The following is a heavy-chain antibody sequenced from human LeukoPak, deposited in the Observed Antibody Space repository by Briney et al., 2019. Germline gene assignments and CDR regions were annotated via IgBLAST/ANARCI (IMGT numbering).Heavy chain of an antibody. CDR2: IWYDGSKT. CDR1: GFTFSSHG. J-gene: IGHJ4*02. Sequence: GGSLRLSCAASGFTFSSHGMHWVRQAPGKGLDWVAVIWYDGSKTLYADSVKGRFTISRDDSKNTLYLQLNSLRAEDTAVYYCAREASGYYRDFWGQGTLVTVSS. V-gene: IGHV3-33*01. CDR3: AREASGYYRDF. D-gene: IGHD3-3*01.